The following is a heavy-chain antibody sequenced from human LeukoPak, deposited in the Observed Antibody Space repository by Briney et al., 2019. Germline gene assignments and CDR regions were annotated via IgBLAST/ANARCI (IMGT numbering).Heavy chain of an antibody. CDR2: ISGSGGST. J-gene: IGHJ3*01. V-gene: IGHV3-23*01. CDR1: GFTFSSYA. CDR3: AKVYGSSPDAFDV. Sequence: GGSLRPSCAASGFTFSSYAMSWVRQAPGKGLEWVSAISGSGGSTYYADSVKGRFTISRDNSKNTLYLQMNSLRAEDTAVYYCAKVYGSSPDAFDVWGQGTMVTVSS. D-gene: IGHD4-17*01.